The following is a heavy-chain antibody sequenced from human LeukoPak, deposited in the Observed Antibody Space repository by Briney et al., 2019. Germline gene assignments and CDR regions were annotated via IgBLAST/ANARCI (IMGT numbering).Heavy chain of an antibody. Sequence: SETLSLTCTVSGGSISSSSYYWDWIRQPPGKGLEWIGSIYYSGSTYYNPSLKSRVTISVDTSKNQFSLKLSSVTAADTAVYYCAIGEIDPVYYYYGMDVWAKGPRSPSP. D-gene: IGHD3-10*01. V-gene: IGHV4-39*07. CDR1: GGSISSSSYY. J-gene: IGHJ6*02. CDR2: IYYSGST. CDR3: AIGEIDPVYYYYGMDV.